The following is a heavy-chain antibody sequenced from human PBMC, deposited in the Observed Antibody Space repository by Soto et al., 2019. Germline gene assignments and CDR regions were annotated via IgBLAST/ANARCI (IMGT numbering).Heavy chain of an antibody. CDR3: ARHDIVAVPAVFDS. CDR1: GGSIRDYY. D-gene: IGHD2-2*01. Sequence: SETLSLTCTVSGGSIRDYYWSWIRQPPGKGLEWIGYIYYSGSTNYNPSLKSRVTVSVDTSKIQFSLKLSSVTAADTAVYYCARHDIVAVPAVFDSWGQGALVTVSS. CDR2: IYYSGST. V-gene: IGHV4-59*08. J-gene: IGHJ4*02.